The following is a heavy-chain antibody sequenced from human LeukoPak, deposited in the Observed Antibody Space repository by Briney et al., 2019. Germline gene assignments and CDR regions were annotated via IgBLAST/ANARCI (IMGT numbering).Heavy chain of an antibody. J-gene: IGHJ4*02. D-gene: IGHD6-19*01. CDR2: ISGSGGST. V-gene: IGHV3-23*01. CDR1: GFTFSSYA. CDR3: AKKLGQWLARGIDY. Sequence: KSGGSLRLSCAASGFTFSSYAMSWVRQAPGKGLEWVSAISGSGGSTYYADSVEGRFTISRDNSKNTLYLQMNSLRAEDTAVYYCAKKLGQWLARGIDYWGQGTLVTVSS.